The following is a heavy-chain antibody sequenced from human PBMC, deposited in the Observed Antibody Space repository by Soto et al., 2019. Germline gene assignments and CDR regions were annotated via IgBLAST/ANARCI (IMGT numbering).Heavy chain of an antibody. V-gene: IGHV5-51*01. CDR3: ARLGRAPGNELLGWFDP. J-gene: IGHJ5*02. CDR1: GYSFTSYW. CDR2: IYPGDSDT. D-gene: IGHD1-1*01. Sequence: EVQLVQSGAEVKKPGESLKISCKGSGYSFTSYWIGWVRQMPGKGLEWMGIIYPGDSDTRYSPSFQGQVTISVDKSISTAYLQWSSLKASDTTMYYCARLGRAPGNELLGWFDPWGQGTLVTVSS.